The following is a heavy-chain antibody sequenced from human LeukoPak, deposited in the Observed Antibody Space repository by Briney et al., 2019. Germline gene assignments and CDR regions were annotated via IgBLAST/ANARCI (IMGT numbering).Heavy chain of an antibody. CDR2: ISAYYGDT. V-gene: IGHV1-18*01. D-gene: IGHD3-10*01. Sequence: GASVTVSFTTSGYIFGHNGISWVRQAPGQGPEWMGWISAYYGDTKYAQKFQGRVTMTRDTSTSTVYMELRSLRSEDTAVYYCAREIRPYYYGSGTLQGGSDYWGQGTLVTVSS. CDR3: AREIRPYYYGSGTLQGGSDY. CDR1: GYIFGHNG. J-gene: IGHJ4*02.